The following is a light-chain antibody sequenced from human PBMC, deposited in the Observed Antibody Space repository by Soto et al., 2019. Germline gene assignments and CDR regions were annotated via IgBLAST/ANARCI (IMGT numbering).Light chain of an antibody. Sequence: EIVMTQPNATLSVSPGERATLSCRVSQSVASNLAWYQQKPGQTPRLLIYAASTRATGIPARFSGSGSGTDFTLTISRLEPEDFAVYYCQQYNNWTSGTFGQGTKVDIK. CDR3: QQYNNWTSGT. V-gene: IGKV3-15*01. CDR1: QSVASN. CDR2: AAS. J-gene: IGKJ1*01.